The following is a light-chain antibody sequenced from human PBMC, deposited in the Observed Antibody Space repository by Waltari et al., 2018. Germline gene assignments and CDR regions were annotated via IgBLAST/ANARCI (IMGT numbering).Light chain of an antibody. CDR1: QSVRNY. CDR2: AAS. CDR3: QQTYTVPRS. J-gene: IGKJ2*01. Sequence: DTQMTQSHPSLSASVGDTVTMTCRASQSVRNYLTWFQQKPGEAPKLLIHAASSLGFGVPSRFSGSGSETDFTLTIAGLQREDVGTYYCQQTYTVPRSFGQGTKVE. V-gene: IGKV1-39*01.